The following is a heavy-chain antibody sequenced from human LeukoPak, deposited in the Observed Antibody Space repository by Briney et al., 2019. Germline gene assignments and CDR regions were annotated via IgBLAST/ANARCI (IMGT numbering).Heavy chain of an antibody. CDR1: GFTVSSNY. J-gene: IGHJ4*02. CDR2: IYNGGST. D-gene: IGHD6-19*01. Sequence: GGSLRLSCAASGFTVSSNYMTWVRQAPGKGLESVSLIYNGGSTYYADSVKGRFTISRGNSKNTLYLQMNSLRAEDAAVYYCARGGSGWTFDYWGQGTLVTVSS. CDR3: ARGGSGWTFDY. V-gene: IGHV3-66*01.